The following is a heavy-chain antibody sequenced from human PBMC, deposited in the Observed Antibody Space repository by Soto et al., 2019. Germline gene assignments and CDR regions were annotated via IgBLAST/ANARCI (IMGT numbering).Heavy chain of an antibody. V-gene: IGHV3-23*01. CDR3: ASPVVVVAATNDAFDI. CDR1: GFTFSSYA. Sequence: HPGGSLRLSCAASGFTFSSYAMSWVRQAPGKGLEWVSAISGSGGSTYYADSVKGRFTISRDNSKNTLYLQMNSLRAEDTAVYYYASPVVVVAATNDAFDIWGQGTMVTVSS. CDR2: ISGSGGST. D-gene: IGHD2-15*01. J-gene: IGHJ3*02.